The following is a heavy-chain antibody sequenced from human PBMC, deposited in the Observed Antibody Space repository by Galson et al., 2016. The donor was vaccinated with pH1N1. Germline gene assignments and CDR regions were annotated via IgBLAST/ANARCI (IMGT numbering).Heavy chain of an antibody. CDR3: AGDRDGKGRDT. V-gene: IGHV3-30*03. J-gene: IGHJ5*02. Sequence: SLRLSCAASGFTFSSYGMHWVRQAPGKGLQWVAVMTYDGSNAYYADSVKGRFTISRDNSKNTLYLQIYTLRPEDTAVYYCAGDRDGKGRDTWGQGILVTVSS. CDR2: MTYDGSNA. CDR1: GFTFSSYG.